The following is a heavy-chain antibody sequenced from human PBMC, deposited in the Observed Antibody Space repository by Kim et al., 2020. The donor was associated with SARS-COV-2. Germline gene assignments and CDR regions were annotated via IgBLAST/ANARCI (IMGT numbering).Heavy chain of an antibody. CDR1: GFTFSDYY. Sequence: GGTLRLSCASSGFTFSDYYMSWIRQAPGKGLEWVSYISSSSYTNYADSVKGRFTISRDNAKNSLYLQMNCLRAEDTAVYYCARGGVLRYFDWLFFTYWGQGTLVTVSS. CDR2: ISSSSYT. J-gene: IGHJ4*02. D-gene: IGHD3-9*01. V-gene: IGHV3-11*06. CDR3: ARGGVLRYFDWLFFTY.